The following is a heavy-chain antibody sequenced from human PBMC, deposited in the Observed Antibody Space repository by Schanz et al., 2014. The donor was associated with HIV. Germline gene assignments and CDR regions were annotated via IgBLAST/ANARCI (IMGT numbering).Heavy chain of an antibody. CDR3: AREDCSGGSCFSNYYYYAMDV. D-gene: IGHD2-15*01. CDR2: ISSSGTYI. Sequence: EVQLLESGGGLVQPGGSLRLSCAASGFIFSDYSMNWVRQAPGKGLEWVSSISSSGTYIHYADSVKGRFTISRDNAKNSLYLHMSSLRAEDTAVYYCAREDCSGGSCFSNYYYYAMDVWGQGTTVTVSS. CDR1: GFIFSDYS. J-gene: IGHJ6*02. V-gene: IGHV3-21*02.